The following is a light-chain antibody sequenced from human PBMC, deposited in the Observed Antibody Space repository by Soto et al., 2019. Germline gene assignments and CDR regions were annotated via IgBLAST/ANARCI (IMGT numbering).Light chain of an antibody. Sequence: DIQMTQSPSSLSAIVGDRVTITCRASQNINTFLNWYQQRPGKAPNLLIYGTSNLQSGVPSRFSGSGSGTDFTLTISSLQPEDFATYYCQESYSASWMFGHGTKVEIK. V-gene: IGKV1-39*01. CDR1: QNINTF. CDR3: QESYSASWM. CDR2: GTS. J-gene: IGKJ1*01.